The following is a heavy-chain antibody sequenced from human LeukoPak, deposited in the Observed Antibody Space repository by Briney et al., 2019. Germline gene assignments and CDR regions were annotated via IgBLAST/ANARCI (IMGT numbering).Heavy chain of an antibody. CDR1: GFTFSTLT. J-gene: IGHJ4*02. V-gene: IGHV3-23*01. D-gene: IGHD2-21*02. CDR2: ISSRGDDT. Sequence: GGSLRLSCTASGFTFSTLTISWVRQAPGKGLEWVSSISSRGDDTSYADSVKGRFTISRDNSKNTLYLQLNSLRVDDAAIYYCAKHRRSTLVTAYFDSWGQGTLVTVSP. CDR3: AKHRRSTLVTAYFDS.